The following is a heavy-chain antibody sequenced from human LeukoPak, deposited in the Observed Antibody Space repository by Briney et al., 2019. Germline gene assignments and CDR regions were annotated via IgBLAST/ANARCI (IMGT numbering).Heavy chain of an antibody. CDR3: ARDGHAGVTGTKLDY. Sequence: GGSLRLSCAASGFTFSSHWMHWVRHAPGKGLVWVSRINTDGSSTNYADSVKGRFTISRDNAKNTLYLQMNSLRAEDTAVYYCARDGHAGVTGTKLDYWGQGTLVTVSS. CDR2: INTDGSST. D-gene: IGHD1-7*01. CDR1: GFTFSSHW. J-gene: IGHJ4*02. V-gene: IGHV3-74*01.